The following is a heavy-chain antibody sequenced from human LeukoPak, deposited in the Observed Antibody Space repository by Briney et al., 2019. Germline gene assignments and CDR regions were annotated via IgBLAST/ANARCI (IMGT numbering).Heavy chain of an antibody. J-gene: IGHJ4*02. D-gene: IGHD3-16*02. Sequence: SETLSLTXAVYGGSFSGYYWSWIRQPPGKGLEWIGEINHSGSTNYNPSLKSRVTISVDTSKNQFSLKLSSVTAADTAVYYCARGPAYYVWGSYRSRPLDYWGQGTLVTVSS. CDR3: ARGPAYYVWGSYRSRPLDY. CDR1: GGSFSGYY. CDR2: INHSGST. V-gene: IGHV4-34*01.